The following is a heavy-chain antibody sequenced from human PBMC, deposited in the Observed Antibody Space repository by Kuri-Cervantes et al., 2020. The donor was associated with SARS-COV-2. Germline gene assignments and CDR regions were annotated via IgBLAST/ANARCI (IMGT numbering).Heavy chain of an antibody. J-gene: IGHJ4*02. CDR3: AKDFVYYYDSSGYLFDY. CDR1: GFTFSSYA. V-gene: IGHV3-23*01. Sequence: GESLKISCAASGFTFSSYAMSWGRQAPGRGLEWVSAISGSGGSTYYADSVKGRFTISRDNSKNTLYLQMNSLRAEDTDVYYCAKDFVYYYDSSGYLFDYWGQGTLVTVSS. D-gene: IGHD3-22*01. CDR2: ISGSGGST.